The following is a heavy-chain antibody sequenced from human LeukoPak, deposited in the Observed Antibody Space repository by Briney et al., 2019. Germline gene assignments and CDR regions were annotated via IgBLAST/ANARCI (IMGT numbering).Heavy chain of an antibody. CDR3: ARDKYGSGSYSWSKRLDY. Sequence: PGGSLRLSCAASGFTFSSYSMNWVRQAPGKGLEWVSSISSSSSHIYYADSVKGRFTISRDNAKNSLYLQMNSLRAEDTAVYYCARDKYGSGSYSWSKRLDYWGQGTLVTVSS. CDR1: GFTFSSYS. D-gene: IGHD3-10*01. V-gene: IGHV3-21*01. CDR2: ISSSSSHI. J-gene: IGHJ4*02.